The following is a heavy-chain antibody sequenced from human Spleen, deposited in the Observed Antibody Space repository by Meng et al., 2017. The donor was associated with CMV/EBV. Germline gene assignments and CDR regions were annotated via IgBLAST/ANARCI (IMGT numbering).Heavy chain of an antibody. CDR1: VGYISSYY. Sequence: LQVGGQGLGNPSATLSPPCTVSVGYISSYYRSWIRQPAGKGLEWIGRIYTSGSTNYNPSLKSRVTMSVDTSKNQFSLKLSSVTAADTAVYYCARDYYDSSGLDYWGQGTLVTVSS. CDR3: ARDYYDSSGLDY. D-gene: IGHD3-22*01. CDR2: IYTSGST. V-gene: IGHV4-4*07. J-gene: IGHJ4*02.